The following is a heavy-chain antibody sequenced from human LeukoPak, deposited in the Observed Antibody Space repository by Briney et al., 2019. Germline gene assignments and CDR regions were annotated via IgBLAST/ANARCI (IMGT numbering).Heavy chain of an antibody. CDR1: GYTFTGYY. D-gene: IGHD5-18*01. CDR2: IIPIFGTA. J-gene: IGHJ4*02. V-gene: IGHV1-69*05. CDR3: ARAEGYKSPWL. Sequence: GASVKVSCKASGYTFTGYYMHWVRQAPGQGLEWMGGIIPIFGTANYAQKFQGRVTITTDESTSTAYMELSSLRSEDTAVYYCARAEGYKSPWLWGQGTLVTVSS.